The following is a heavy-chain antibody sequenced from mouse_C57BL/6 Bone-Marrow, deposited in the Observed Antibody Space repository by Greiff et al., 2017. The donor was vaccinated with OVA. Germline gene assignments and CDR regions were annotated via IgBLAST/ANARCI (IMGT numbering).Heavy chain of an antibody. J-gene: IGHJ2*01. Sequence: VKLMESGAELARPGASVKMSCKASGYTFTSYTMHWVKQRPGQGLEWIGYINPSSGYTKYNQKFKDKATLTADKSSSTAYMQLSSLTSEDSAVYYCGLTGNFDYWGQGTTLTVSS. CDR3: GLTGNFDY. CDR2: INPSSGYT. V-gene: IGHV1-4*01. D-gene: IGHD4-1*01. CDR1: GYTFTSYT.